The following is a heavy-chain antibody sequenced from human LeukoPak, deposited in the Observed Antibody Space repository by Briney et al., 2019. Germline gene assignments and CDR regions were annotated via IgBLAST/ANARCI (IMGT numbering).Heavy chain of an antibody. CDR3: ARSTPPAATYYYYYYMDV. Sequence: VASVKVSCKASGGTFSSYAISWVRQAPGQGLEWMGGIIPILGTANYAQKFQGRVTITADESTSTAYMELSSLRSEDTAVYYCARSTPPAATYYYYYYMDVWGKGTTVTISS. V-gene: IGHV1-69*13. CDR1: GGTFSSYA. D-gene: IGHD2-2*01. CDR2: IIPILGTA. J-gene: IGHJ6*03.